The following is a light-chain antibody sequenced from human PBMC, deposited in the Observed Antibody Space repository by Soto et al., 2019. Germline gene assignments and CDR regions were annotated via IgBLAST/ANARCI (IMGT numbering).Light chain of an antibody. CDR2: STS. CDR1: TGAVTSGYY. CDR3: LLYYGGAWV. J-gene: IGLJ3*02. V-gene: IGLV7-43*01. Sequence: QTVVTQEPSLTVSPGGTVTLTCASSTGAVTSGYYPNWFQQKPGQARRALIYSTSNKRSWTPAGFSGSLLGRKAALALSGVQPEDEAEYYCLLYYGGAWVFGGGTKLTVL.